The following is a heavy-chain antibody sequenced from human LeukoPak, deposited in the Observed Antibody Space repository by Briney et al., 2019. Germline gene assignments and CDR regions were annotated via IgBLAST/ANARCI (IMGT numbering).Heavy chain of an antibody. CDR1: GGTFRSYG. Sequence: ASVKVSCKTSGGTFRSYGLNWVRQAPGQGLEWMGGFIPILGIPKYAQNLQGRVTTTADESTSTGYMELSSLRYEDTAVYYCARGLYCSSSTSCYDYGMDVWGQGTTVTVSS. D-gene: IGHD2-2*01. V-gene: IGHV1-69*10. CDR3: ARGLYCSSSTSCYDYGMDV. CDR2: FIPILGIP. J-gene: IGHJ6*02.